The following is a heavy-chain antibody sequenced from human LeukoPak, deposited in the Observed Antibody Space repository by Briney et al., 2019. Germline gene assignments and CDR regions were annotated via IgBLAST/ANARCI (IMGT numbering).Heavy chain of an antibody. V-gene: IGHV3-23*01. CDR1: GFIFSNYA. CDR3: ARDSRVYDFWSGYHDAFDI. D-gene: IGHD3-3*01. Sequence: PGGSLRLSCAASGFIFSNYAMTWVRQAPGKGLEWVSTISGSGGNIYYADSVKGRFTISRDNSKNTLYLQMNSLRAEDTAVYYCARDSRVYDFWSGYHDAFDIWGQETMVTVSS. J-gene: IGHJ3*02. CDR2: ISGSGGNI.